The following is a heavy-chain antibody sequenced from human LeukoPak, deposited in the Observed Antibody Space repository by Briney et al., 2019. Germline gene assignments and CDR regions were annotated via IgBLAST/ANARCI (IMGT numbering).Heavy chain of an antibody. J-gene: IGHJ5*02. Sequence: GASVKVSCKASGGTFSSYAISWVRQAPGQGLEWMGGIIPIFGTANYAQKFQGRVTITADESTSTAYMELSSLRSEDTAVYYCAIYCSGGSCYGVWFDPWGQGTLVTVSS. D-gene: IGHD2-15*01. CDR3: AIYCSGGSCYGVWFDP. V-gene: IGHV1-69*13. CDR2: IIPIFGTA. CDR1: GGTFSSYA.